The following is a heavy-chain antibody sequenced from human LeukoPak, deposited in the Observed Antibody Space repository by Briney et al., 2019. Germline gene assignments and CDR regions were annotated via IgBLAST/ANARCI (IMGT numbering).Heavy chain of an antibody. V-gene: IGHV3-66*01. D-gene: IGHD4-17*01. Sequence: GGSLRLSCAASGFSLSSNYMNWVRQAPGKGLEWVSLLYSSGGTYYADSVKGRFTISRDNSKNTLYLQMDSLRAEDTAVYYCARDRPPVTNWGQGTLVTVSS. CDR2: LYSSGGT. CDR3: ARDRPPVTN. CDR1: GFSLSSNY. J-gene: IGHJ4*02.